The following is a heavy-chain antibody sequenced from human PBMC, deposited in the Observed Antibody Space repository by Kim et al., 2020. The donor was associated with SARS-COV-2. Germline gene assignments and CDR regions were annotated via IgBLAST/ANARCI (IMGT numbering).Heavy chain of an antibody. Sequence: GGSLRLSCAASGFTFSSYAMSWVRQAPGKGLEWVSAISGSGGSTYYADSVKGRFTISRDNSKNTLYLQMNSLRAEDTAVYYCAKGKGYGWNGNNDAFDIWGQGTMVTVSS. J-gene: IGHJ3*02. CDR3: AKGKGYGWNGNNDAFDI. CDR1: GFTFSSYA. V-gene: IGHV3-23*01. CDR2: ISGSGGST. D-gene: IGHD1-1*01.